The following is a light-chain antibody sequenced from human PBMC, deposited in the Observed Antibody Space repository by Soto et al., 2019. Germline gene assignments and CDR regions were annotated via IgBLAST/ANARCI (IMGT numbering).Light chain of an antibody. CDR3: QQYDSSPVT. Sequence: ENVLTQSPGTLSLSPGERATLSCRASQSVSSSYLTWYQQKPGQAPRLLIYGASSRATDIPDRFSGSGSGTDFTLTISRLEPEDFAVYYCQQYDSSPVTFGQGTKLEFK. V-gene: IGKV3-20*01. CDR2: GAS. J-gene: IGKJ2*01. CDR1: QSVSSSY.